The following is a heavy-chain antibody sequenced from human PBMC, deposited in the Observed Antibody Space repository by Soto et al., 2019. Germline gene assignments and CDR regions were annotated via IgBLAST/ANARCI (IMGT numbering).Heavy chain of an antibody. Sequence: QLQLQESGPGLMKPSETLTLTCTVSGGSISSSSYYWGWIRQPPGKGLEWIGSIYYSGSTYYNPSLKSRVTISVDTSKNQFSLKLSSVTAADTAVYYCARRSSGWYYWGQGTLVTVSS. CDR2: IYYSGST. CDR1: GGSISSSSYY. J-gene: IGHJ4*02. CDR3: ARRSSGWYY. D-gene: IGHD6-19*01. V-gene: IGHV4-39*01.